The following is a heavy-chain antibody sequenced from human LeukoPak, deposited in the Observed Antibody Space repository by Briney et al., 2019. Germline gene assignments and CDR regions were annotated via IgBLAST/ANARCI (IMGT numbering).Heavy chain of an antibody. CDR3: ARDLYGGTSATFDY. J-gene: IGHJ4*02. V-gene: IGHV1-46*01. D-gene: IGHD4-23*01. Sequence: ASVKVSCKASGYTFTNYYMHWVRQAPGQGLEWMGLINPSGGSTSYAEKFQGRVIMTSDTSIRTAYMELSRLRSDDTAVYYCARDLYGGTSATFDYWGQGTLVTVSP. CDR1: GYTFTNYY. CDR2: INPSGGST.